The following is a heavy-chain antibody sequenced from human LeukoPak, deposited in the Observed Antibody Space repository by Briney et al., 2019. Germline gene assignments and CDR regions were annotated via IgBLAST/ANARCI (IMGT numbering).Heavy chain of an antibody. V-gene: IGHV3-11*01. CDR1: GFTFSSYA. J-gene: IGHJ4*02. CDR3: ARARESFFGVVIIGYYFDY. D-gene: IGHD3-3*01. Sequence: GGSLRLSCEASGFTFSSYAMSWIRQAPGKGLEWVSYIISSGSTIYYADSVKGRFTISRDNAKNSLYLQMNSLRAEDTAVYYCARARESFFGVVIIGYYFDYWGQGTLVTVSS. CDR2: IISSGSTI.